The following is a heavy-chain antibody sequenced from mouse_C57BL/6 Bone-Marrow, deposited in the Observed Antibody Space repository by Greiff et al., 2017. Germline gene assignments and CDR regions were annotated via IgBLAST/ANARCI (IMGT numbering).Heavy chain of an antibody. Sequence: QVQLQQPGAELVKPGASVKLSCKASGYTFTSYWMHWVKQRPGQGLEWIGMIHPNSGSTNYNEKFKSKATLTVDKSSSTAYLQLSSLTSEDSAVYYCARSAGSRFAYWGQGTLVTVSA. CDR2: IHPNSGST. CDR3: ARSAGSRFAY. J-gene: IGHJ3*01. D-gene: IGHD4-1*01. CDR1: GYTFTSYW. V-gene: IGHV1-64*01.